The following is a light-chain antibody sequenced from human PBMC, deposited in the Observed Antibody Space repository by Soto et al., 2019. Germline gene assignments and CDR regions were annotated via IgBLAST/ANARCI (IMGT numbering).Light chain of an antibody. Sequence: EIVLTQSPGTLSLSPGERATLSCRASQSVSSSYLAWYQQKPGQAPRLLIHGTSNRATGIPDRFSGSGSGTDFTLTFSRLEPEDFAVYYCEYYGDSIIFGGGTKVEIK. J-gene: IGKJ4*01. CDR2: GTS. V-gene: IGKV3-20*01. CDR1: QSVSSSY. CDR3: EYYGDSII.